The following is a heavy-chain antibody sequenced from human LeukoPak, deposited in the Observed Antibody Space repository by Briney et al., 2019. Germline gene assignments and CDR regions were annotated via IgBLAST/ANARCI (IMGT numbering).Heavy chain of an antibody. CDR2: IKGDGFT. D-gene: IGHD6-13*01. V-gene: IGHV3-23*01. CDR1: GFTLSTYA. CDR3: VKAWDSGSSIYDY. J-gene: IGHJ4*02. Sequence: GGSLRLSCAASGFTLSTYAMSWVRQAPGKGLEWVSTIKGDGFTYDSDSVKGRFTISRDDSKNTLNLQMDSLRAEDTAVYHCVKAWDSGSSIYDYWGQGTLVTVSS.